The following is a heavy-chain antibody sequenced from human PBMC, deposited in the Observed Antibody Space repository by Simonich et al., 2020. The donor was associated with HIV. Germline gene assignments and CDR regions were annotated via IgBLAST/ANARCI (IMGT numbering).Heavy chain of an antibody. J-gene: IGHJ1*01. CDR2: IYYSGST. V-gene: IGHV4-59*01. D-gene: IGHD5-12*01. CDR3: ARLYSGYDNYFQH. CDR1: GGSISRYY. Sequence: QVQLQESGPGLVKPSETLSLTCTVSGGSISRYYWSWIRQPPGKGLEWIGDIYYSGSTNYNPSLKSRVTISVDTSKNQFSLKLSSVTAADTAVYYCARLYSGYDNYFQHWGQGTLVTVSS.